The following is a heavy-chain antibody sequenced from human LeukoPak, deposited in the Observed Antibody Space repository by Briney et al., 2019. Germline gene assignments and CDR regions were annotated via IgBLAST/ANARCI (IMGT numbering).Heavy chain of an antibody. Sequence: GGSLRLSCAASGFTFSSYAMSWVRQAPGKGLAWVSTISGGSGSTYCADSVKGRFTISRDNSKNTLYLQMNSLRDEDAAVYYCAKHRFESGGYHSTDWGQGTLVTVSS. CDR3: AKHRFESGGYHSTD. D-gene: IGHD3-22*01. CDR1: GFTFSSYA. V-gene: IGHV3-23*01. J-gene: IGHJ4*02. CDR2: ISGGSGST.